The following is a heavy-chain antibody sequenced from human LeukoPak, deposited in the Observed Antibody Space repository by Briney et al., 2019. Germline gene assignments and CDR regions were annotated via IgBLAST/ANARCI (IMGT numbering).Heavy chain of an antibody. J-gene: IGHJ4*02. CDR3: AREGVRGVIDFDY. D-gene: IGHD3-10*01. CDR2: INPNSGGT. CDR1: GYTFTGYY. Sequence: ASVKVSCKASGYTFTGYYMHWVRRAPGQGLEWMGWINPNSGGTNYAQKFQGRVTMTRDTSISTAYMELSRLRSDDTAVYYCAREGVRGVIDFDYWGQGTLVTVSS. V-gene: IGHV1-2*02.